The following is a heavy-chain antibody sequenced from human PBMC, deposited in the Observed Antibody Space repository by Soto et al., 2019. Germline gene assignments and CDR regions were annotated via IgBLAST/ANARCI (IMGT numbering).Heavy chain of an antibody. CDR2: IYHSGST. Sequence: PSETLSLPCLVSGVSISSGDYSWSWIRQPTGKGREWIGNIYHSGSTHYKQSLKSRVTISVDRSKKQIPLKLSSVTAADTAVYYCARGGDYYGSGSYSVFDIWGQGTMVTVS. V-gene: IGHV4-30-2*01. J-gene: IGHJ3*02. D-gene: IGHD3-10*01. CDR3: ARGGDYYGSGSYSVFDI. CDR1: GVSISSGDYS.